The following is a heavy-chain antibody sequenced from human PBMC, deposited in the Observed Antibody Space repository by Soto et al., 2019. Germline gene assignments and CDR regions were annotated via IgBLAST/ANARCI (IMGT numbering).Heavy chain of an antibody. Sequence: QVQLQESGPGLVKPSWTLSLTCAVSDGSISSSNWWNWLRQPPGKGLEWIGEIYHSGSTNHNPALKSRDTRAVEKSKNQFSLKVSSVTAADTAVYYCAGLYSSSWYHFDYWGQETLVTVSS. CDR2: IYHSGST. CDR3: AGLYSSSWYHFDY. D-gene: IGHD6-13*01. J-gene: IGHJ4*02. CDR1: DGSISSSNW. V-gene: IGHV4-4*02.